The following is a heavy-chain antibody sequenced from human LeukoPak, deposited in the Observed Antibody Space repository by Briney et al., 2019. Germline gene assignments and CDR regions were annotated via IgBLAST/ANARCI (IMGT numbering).Heavy chain of an antibody. V-gene: IGHV3-74*01. CDR2: LSNDGTIT. CDR3: GKDYWGSVDY. D-gene: IGHD7-27*01. J-gene: IGHJ4*02. Sequence: GGSLRLSCAASGFTFSGYWMLWVRQAPGKGLVWVSRLSNDGTITDYADSVRGRFTISRDNAKNTLYLQMNSPRADDTAVYYCGKDYWGSVDYWGQGTLVTVSS. CDR1: GFTFSGYW.